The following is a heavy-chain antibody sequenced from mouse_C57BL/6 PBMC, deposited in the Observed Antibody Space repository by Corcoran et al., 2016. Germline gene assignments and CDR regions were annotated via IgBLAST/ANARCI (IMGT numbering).Heavy chain of an antibody. CDR2: IFPGSGST. Sequence: QVQLQQSGPELVKPGASVKISCKASGYTFTDYYINWVKQRPGQGLEWIGWIFPGSGSTYYNEKFKGKATLTVDKSSSTAYMLLSSLTSEDSAVYFCARNYYYGSSHWYFDVWGTGTTVTVSS. D-gene: IGHD1-1*01. CDR1: GYTFTDYY. V-gene: IGHV1-75*01. CDR3: ARNYYYGSSHWYFDV. J-gene: IGHJ1*03.